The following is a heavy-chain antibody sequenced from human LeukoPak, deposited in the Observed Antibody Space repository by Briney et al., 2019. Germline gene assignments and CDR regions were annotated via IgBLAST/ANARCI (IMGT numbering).Heavy chain of an antibody. D-gene: IGHD2-2*01. CDR3: ARVIQLPNEYFQH. J-gene: IGHJ1*01. CDR2: IIPIFGTA. V-gene: IGHV1-69*13. CDR1: GYTFTSYY. Sequence: SVKVSCKASGYTFTSYYMHWVRQAPGQGLEWMGGIIPIFGTANYAQKFQGRVTITADESTSTAYMELSSLRSEDTAVFYCARVIQLPNEYFQHWGQGTLVTVSS.